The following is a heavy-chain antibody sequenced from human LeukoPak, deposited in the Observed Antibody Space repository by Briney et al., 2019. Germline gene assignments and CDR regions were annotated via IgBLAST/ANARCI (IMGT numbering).Heavy chain of an antibody. D-gene: IGHD6-13*01. V-gene: IGHV3-21*01. CDR1: GFTFSSYS. CDR3: ARAPHSSSWYSVWFDP. J-gene: IGHJ5*02. Sequence: GGSLRLSCAASGFTFSSYSMNWVRQAPGKGLEWVSSISSSSSYIYYADSVKGRFTISRDNAKNSLYLQMNSLRAEDTAVYYCARAPHSSSWYSVWFDPWGQGTLVTVSS. CDR2: ISSSSSYI.